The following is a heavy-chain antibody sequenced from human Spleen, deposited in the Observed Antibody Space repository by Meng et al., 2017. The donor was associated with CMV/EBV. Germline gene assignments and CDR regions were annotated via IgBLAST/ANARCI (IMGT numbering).Heavy chain of an antibody. CDR2: IRYDGSNK. Sequence: GGSLRLSCSASGFTFSSYAMHWVRQAPGKGLEWVAFIRYDGSNKYYADSVKGRFTISRDNSKNTLYLQMNSLRAEDTAVYYCAKGFWSGYSFGYWGQGTLVTVSS. J-gene: IGHJ4*02. V-gene: IGHV3-30*02. CDR1: GFTFSSYA. CDR3: AKGFWSGYSFGY. D-gene: IGHD3-3*01.